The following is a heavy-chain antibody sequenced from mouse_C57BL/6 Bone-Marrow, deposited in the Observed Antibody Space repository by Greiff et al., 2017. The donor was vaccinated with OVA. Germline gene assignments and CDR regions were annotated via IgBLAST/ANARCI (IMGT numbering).Heavy chain of an antibody. CDR1: GYTFTSYW. V-gene: IGHV1-50*01. Sequence: QVQLQQPGAELVKPGASVKLSCKASGYTFTSYWMQWVKQRPGQGLEWIGEIDPSDSYTNYNQKFKGTATLTVDTSSSTAYMQLSSLTSEDSAVYYCASFYEYDTWYFDVWGTGTTVTVSS. CDR3: ASFYEYDTWYFDV. J-gene: IGHJ1*03. D-gene: IGHD2-4*01. CDR2: IDPSDSYT.